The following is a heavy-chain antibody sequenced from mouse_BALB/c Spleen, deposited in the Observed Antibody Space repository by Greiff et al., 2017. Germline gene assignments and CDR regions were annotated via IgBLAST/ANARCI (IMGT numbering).Heavy chain of an antibody. CDR3: ARPAYGNYGGWYFDV. J-gene: IGHJ1*01. CDR2: IWSGVST. D-gene: IGHD2-1*01. V-gene: IGHV2-2*02. CDR1: GFSLTSYG. Sequence: QVQLKQSGPGLVQPSQSLSITCTVSGFSLTSYGVHWVRQSPGKGLEWLGVIWSGVSTDYNAAFISRLSISKDNSKSQVFFKMNSLQANDTAIYYCARPAYGNYGGWYFDVWGAGTTVTVSS.